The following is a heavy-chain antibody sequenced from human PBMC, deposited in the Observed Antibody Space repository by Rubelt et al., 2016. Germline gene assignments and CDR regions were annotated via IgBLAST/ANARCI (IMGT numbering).Heavy chain of an antibody. V-gene: IGHV2-5*02. CDR3: ARTRTLYWYFDI. Sequence: QITLKASGPPLVKPTQTLTLTCTFSGFSLSASGVGVGWIRQPPGKALEWLALIFWDDDNRYRPSLKNRLTITKDTSKNQVVLTMTNMDPVDTATYYCARTRTLYWYFDIWGRGTLVTVSS. CDR1: GFSLSASGVG. CDR2: IFWDDDN. D-gene: IGHD2-2*01. J-gene: IGHJ2*01.